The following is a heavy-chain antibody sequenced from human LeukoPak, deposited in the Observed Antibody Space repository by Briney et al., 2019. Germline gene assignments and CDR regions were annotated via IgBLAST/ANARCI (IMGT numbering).Heavy chain of an antibody. CDR2: IYTSGST. Sequence: PSETLSLTCTVSGGSISSSSYYWGWIRQPAGKGLEWIGRIYTSGSTNYNPSLKSRVTISVDTSKNQFSLKLSSVTAADTAVYYCARDGARFDPWGRGTLVTVSS. V-gene: IGHV4-61*02. D-gene: IGHD3-16*01. J-gene: IGHJ5*02. CDR3: ARDGARFDP. CDR1: GGSISSSSYY.